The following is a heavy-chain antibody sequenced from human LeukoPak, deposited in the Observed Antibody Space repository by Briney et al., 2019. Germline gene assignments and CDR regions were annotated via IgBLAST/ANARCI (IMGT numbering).Heavy chain of an antibody. J-gene: IGHJ3*02. CDR2: ISYSGSA. D-gene: IGHD6-13*01. Sequence: SETLSLTCTVSGGSISSYYWSWIRQPPGKGLEWIGYISYSGSANYNPSLKSRVTISVDTSENQFSLRLSSVTAADTAVYYCARDDGLSAPGTSLDIWGQGTMVTVSS. V-gene: IGHV4-59*01. CDR1: GGSISSYY. CDR3: ARDDGLSAPGTSLDI.